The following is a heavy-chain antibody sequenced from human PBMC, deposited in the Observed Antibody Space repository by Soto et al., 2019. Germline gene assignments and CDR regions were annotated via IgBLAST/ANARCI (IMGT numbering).Heavy chain of an antibody. CDR1: GFTFTTYW. J-gene: IGHJ4*02. V-gene: IGHV3-7*05. CDR2: IKQDGSER. Sequence: EVQLVESGGGLVQPGGSLRLSCAASGFTFTTYWMSWVRQAPEKGLEWVANIKQDGSERYYVDSVKGRFTISRDTAKNSLDLQMSSLRAEDTAVYYCARGFAAPDSWGQGTLVTVSS. D-gene: IGHD6-6*01. CDR3: ARGFAAPDS.